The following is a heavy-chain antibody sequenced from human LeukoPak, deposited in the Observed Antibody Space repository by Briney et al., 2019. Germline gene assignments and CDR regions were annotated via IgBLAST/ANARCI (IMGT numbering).Heavy chain of an antibody. Sequence: PGGSLRLSCAASGFTFSDYYMSWIRQAPGKGLEWVSYISSSGSTIYYADSVKGRFTISRDNAKNSLYLQMNSLRAEDTAVYYCAGVAYCSSTSCYSGGARSLHDNWFDPWGQGTLVTVSS. V-gene: IGHV3-11*01. CDR2: ISSSGSTI. CDR1: GFTFSDYY. J-gene: IGHJ5*02. D-gene: IGHD2-2*01. CDR3: AGVAYCSSTSCYSGGARSLHDNWFDP.